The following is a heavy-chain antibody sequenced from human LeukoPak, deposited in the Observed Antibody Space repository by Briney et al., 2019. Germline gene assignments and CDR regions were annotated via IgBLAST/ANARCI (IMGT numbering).Heavy chain of an antibody. CDR2: INPSSGST. CDR1: GYTFSSYY. Sequence: ASVKVSCKASGYTFSSYYMHWLRQAPGRGLEWMGIINPSSGSTSYAQKFQGRVTMTRDTSTSTVYMELSSLRSEDTAMYYCARVLVGGYGGVGDYWGQGTLVTVSS. J-gene: IGHJ4*02. V-gene: IGHV1-46*01. CDR3: ARVLVGGYGGVGDY. D-gene: IGHD5-12*01.